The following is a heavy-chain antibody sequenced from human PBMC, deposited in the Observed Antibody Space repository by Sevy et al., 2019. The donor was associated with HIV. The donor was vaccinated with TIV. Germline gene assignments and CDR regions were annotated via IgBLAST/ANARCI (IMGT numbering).Heavy chain of an antibody. CDR2: IYTSGST. V-gene: IGHV4-4*07. CDR1: DGSISSYY. D-gene: IGHD2-15*01. CDR3: ARSGGSWSLGYFQH. Sequence: SETLSLTCTVSDGSISSYYWSWIRQPAGKGLEWIGRIYTSGSTNYNPSLKSRVTMSEDTSKNQFSLKLSSVTAADTAVYYCARSGGSWSLGYFQHWGQGTLVTVSS. J-gene: IGHJ1*01.